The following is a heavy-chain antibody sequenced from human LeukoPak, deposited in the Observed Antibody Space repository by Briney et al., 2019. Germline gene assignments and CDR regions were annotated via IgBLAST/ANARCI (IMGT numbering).Heavy chain of an antibody. J-gene: IGHJ4*02. Sequence: PGGTLRLSCAVSGLTFSNYGMNWVGQAPGKGLEWVSYISSSSSTIYYADSVKGRFTISRDNAKNSLYLQMNSLRAEDTAIYYCARGYDYVWGSPLDYRGQGTLVTVSS. V-gene: IGHV3-48*04. CDR3: ARGYDYVWGSPLDY. CDR2: ISSSSSTI. D-gene: IGHD3-16*01. CDR1: GLTFSNYG.